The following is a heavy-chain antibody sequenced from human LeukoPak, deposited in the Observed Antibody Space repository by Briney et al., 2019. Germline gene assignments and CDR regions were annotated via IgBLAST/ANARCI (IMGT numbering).Heavy chain of an antibody. V-gene: IGHV3-66*01. CDR2: IYSGGST. Sequence: GGSLRLSCAASGFTVSSNYMSWVRQAPGKGLEWVSVIYSGGSTYYADSVKGRFTISRDNAKNSLYLQMNSLRAEDTAVYYCARVGYYDSSGYYFDYYYYMDVWGKGTTVTVSS. CDR1: GFTVSSNY. CDR3: ARVGYYDSSGYYFDYYYYMDV. D-gene: IGHD3-22*01. J-gene: IGHJ6*03.